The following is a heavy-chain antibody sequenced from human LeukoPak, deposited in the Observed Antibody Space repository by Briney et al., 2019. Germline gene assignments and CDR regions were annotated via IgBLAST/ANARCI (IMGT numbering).Heavy chain of an antibody. CDR2: INHSGST. CDR1: GGSTSSGNYY. V-gene: IGHV4-39*07. J-gene: IGHJ4*02. Sequence: PSETLSLTCTVSGGSTSSGNYYWGWIRQPPGKGLEWIGEINHSGSTNYNPSLKSRVTISVDTSKNQFSLKLSSVTAADTAVYYCARSDSRITMVRGVKSAARRPAPDYWGQGTLVTVSS. D-gene: IGHD3-10*01. CDR3: ARSDSRITMVRGVKSAARRPAPDY.